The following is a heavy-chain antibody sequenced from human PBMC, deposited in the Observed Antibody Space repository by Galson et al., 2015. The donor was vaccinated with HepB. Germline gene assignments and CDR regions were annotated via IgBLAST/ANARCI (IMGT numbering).Heavy chain of an antibody. CDR3: TTDVYFSSYWSWIDP. Sequence: SLRLSCAASGFTFSNTWMSWVRQAPGRGPEWVGHIKSKTDGGTTDYAAPVKGRFTISRDDSKDTLYLQMNSLKTDDTAVYYCTTDVYFSSYWSWIDPWGQGTLVTVSS. J-gene: IGHJ5*02. V-gene: IGHV3-15*01. D-gene: IGHD6-19*01. CDR1: GFTFSNTW. CDR2: IKSKTDGGTT.